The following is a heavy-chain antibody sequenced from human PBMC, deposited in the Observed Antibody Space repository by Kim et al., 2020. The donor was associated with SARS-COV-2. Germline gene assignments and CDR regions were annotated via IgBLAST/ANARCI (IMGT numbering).Heavy chain of an antibody. D-gene: IGHD2-15*01. CDR1: GFTFSSYS. CDR2: ISSSSSYI. CDR3: ATPVEMATGGGLTHDAFDI. J-gene: IGHJ3*02. Sequence: GGSLRLSCAASGFTFSSYSMNWVRQAPGKGLEWVSSISSSSSYIYYADSVKGRFTISRDNAKNSLYLQLNGLRAEDTAVYYCATPVEMATGGGLTHDAFDIWGQGALGTVSS. V-gene: IGHV3-21*01.